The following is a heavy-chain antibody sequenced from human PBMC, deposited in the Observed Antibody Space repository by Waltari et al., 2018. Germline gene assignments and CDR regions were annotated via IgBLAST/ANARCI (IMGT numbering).Heavy chain of an antibody. CDR3: ATEGSVGARGLFDY. CDR2: VDPEDGET. D-gene: IGHD1-26*01. J-gene: IGHJ4*02. Sequence: EVQLVPAGAEAKKPGATVKISCKASGYTYTDYYMHWVQQAAGQGLEWMGLVDPEDGETIYAEKFQGRVTITAETSTDTAYMELSSLRSEDTAVYYCATEGSVGARGLFDYWGQGTLVTVSS. CDR1: GYTYTDYY. V-gene: IGHV1-69-2*01.